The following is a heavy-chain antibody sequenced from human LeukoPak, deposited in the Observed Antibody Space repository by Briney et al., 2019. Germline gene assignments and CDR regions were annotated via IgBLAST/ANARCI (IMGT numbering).Heavy chain of an antibody. Sequence: GSSVKVSCKASGGTFSSYAISWVRQAPGQGLEWMGRIIPIFGTANYAQKFQGRVTITTDESTSTAYMELSSLRSEDTAVYYCARSGYSYGFRRFDYWGQGTLVTVSS. D-gene: IGHD5-18*01. V-gene: IGHV1-69*05. CDR2: IIPIFGTA. CDR3: ARSGYSYGFRRFDY. J-gene: IGHJ4*02. CDR1: GGTFSSYA.